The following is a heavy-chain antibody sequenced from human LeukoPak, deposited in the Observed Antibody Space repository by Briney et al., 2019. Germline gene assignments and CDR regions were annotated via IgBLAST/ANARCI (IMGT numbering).Heavy chain of an antibody. J-gene: IGHJ5*02. CDR1: GFSFSDNY. Sequence: PGGSLRLSCAASGFSFSDNYMSWIRQAPGKGLEWVSYISNSGSYTNYPDSVKGRFTISRDNSKNTLYLQMNTLRAEDTAVYYCAKDVSWNWFDPWGQGTLVSVSS. CDR2: ISNSGSYT. D-gene: IGHD2-15*01. CDR3: AKDVSWNWFDP. V-gene: IGHV3-11*06.